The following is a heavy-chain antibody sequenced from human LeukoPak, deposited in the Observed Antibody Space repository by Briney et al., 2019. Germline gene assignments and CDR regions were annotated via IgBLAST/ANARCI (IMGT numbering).Heavy chain of an antibody. Sequence: SVKVSCKASGGTFSSYAISWVRQAPGQGLEWMGRIIPILGIANYAQKFQGRVTITADKSTSTAYMELSSLRSEDTAVYYCARDTSYGDYVRNYYYGMDVWGQGTTVTVSS. J-gene: IGHJ6*02. CDR2: IIPILGIA. CDR3: ARDTSYGDYVRNYYYGMDV. D-gene: IGHD4-17*01. CDR1: GGTFSSYA. V-gene: IGHV1-69*04.